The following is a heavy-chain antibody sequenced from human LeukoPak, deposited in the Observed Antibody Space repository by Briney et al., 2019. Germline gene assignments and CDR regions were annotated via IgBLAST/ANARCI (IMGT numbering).Heavy chain of an antibody. D-gene: IGHD3-22*01. CDR1: GGTFSSYA. CDR3: ARENYRYYYDSSGYSLDY. J-gene: IGHJ4*02. V-gene: IGHV1-69*13. CDR2: IIPIFGTA. Sequence: GASVKVSCKASGGTFSSYAISWVRQAPGQGLEWMGGIIPIFGTANYAQKFQGRVTITADESTSTAYMELSSLRSEDTAVYYCARENYRYYYDSSGYSLDYWGQGTLVNVSS.